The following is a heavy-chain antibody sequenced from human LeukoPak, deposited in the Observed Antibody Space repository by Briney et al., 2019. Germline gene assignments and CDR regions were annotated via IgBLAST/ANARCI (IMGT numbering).Heavy chain of an antibody. J-gene: IGHJ3*02. D-gene: IGHD1-26*01. V-gene: IGHV1-18*01. CDR3: ASRSPSSGSYGRYAFDI. CDR1: GYTFTSYG. Sequence: GASVKVSCKASGYTFTSYGISWVRQAPGQGLEWMGWISAYNGNTNYAQKLQGRVTMTTDTSTSTAYMELRSLRSDDTAVYYCASRSPSSGSYGRYAFDIWGQGTMVTVSS. CDR2: ISAYNGNT.